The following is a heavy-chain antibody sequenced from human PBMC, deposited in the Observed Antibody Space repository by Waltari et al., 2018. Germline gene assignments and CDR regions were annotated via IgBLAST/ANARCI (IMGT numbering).Heavy chain of an antibody. CDR3: ARKARRNSCCFDP. D-gene: IGHD4-4*01. Sequence: QVQLVQAGSELKKSGASVKVSCKAAGYTFPSYAMNWVRQAPGKGLEGKGWINTNTGNPTYSQGFTGRFVSTFNTSVSTAYLQNSSLKAEDTAVYYCARKARRNSCCFDPWGQGTLVTVSS. J-gene: IGHJ5*02. CDR2: INTNTGNP. V-gene: IGHV7-4-1*02. CDR1: GYTFPSYA.